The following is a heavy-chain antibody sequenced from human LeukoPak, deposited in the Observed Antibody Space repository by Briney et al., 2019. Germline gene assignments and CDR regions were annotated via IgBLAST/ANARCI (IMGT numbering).Heavy chain of an antibody. Sequence: GGSPRLSCAASGFTFSSYGMHWVRQAPGKGLGWVAVISYDGSNKYYADSVKGRFTISRDNSRNTLYLQMNSLRAEDTAVYYCAKDATMIVVATPDHWGQGTLVTVPS. CDR3: AKDATMIVVATPDH. J-gene: IGHJ4*02. CDR2: ISYDGSNK. CDR1: GFTFSSYG. D-gene: IGHD3-22*01. V-gene: IGHV3-30*18.